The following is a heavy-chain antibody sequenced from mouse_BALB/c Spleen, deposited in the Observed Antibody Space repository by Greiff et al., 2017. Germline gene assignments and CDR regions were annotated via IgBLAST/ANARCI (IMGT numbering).Heavy chain of an antibody. D-gene: IGHD1-1*01. Sequence: VQLQQSGAELMKPGASVKISCKATGYTFSSYWIEWVKQRPGHGLEWIGEILPGSGSTNYNEKFKGKATFTADTSSNTAYMQLSSLTSEDSAVYYCASPIYYGSSDYSAMDYWGQGTSVTVSA. V-gene: IGHV1-9*01. CDR1: GYTFSSYW. CDR2: ILPGSGST. CDR3: ASPIYYGSSDYSAMDY. J-gene: IGHJ4*01.